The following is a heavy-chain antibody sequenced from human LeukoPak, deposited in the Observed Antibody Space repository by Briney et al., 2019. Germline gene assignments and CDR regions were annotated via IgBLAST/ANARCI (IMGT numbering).Heavy chain of an antibody. Sequence: GGSLRLSCAASGFTFSTYTMSWVRQAPGKGLEWVSAINGRGDNTYYADFVKGRFTISRDNSKSTVFLQMNSLRTEDTAVYYCAKDRVSPGFNLFDPWGQGTLVTVSS. J-gene: IGHJ5*02. CDR2: INGRGDNT. V-gene: IGHV3-23*01. CDR1: GFTFSTYT. CDR3: AKDRVSPGFNLFDP. D-gene: IGHD3-16*01.